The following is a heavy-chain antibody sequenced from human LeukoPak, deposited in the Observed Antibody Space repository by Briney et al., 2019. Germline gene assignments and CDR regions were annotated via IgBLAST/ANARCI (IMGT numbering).Heavy chain of an antibody. D-gene: IGHD1-26*01. Sequence: PGGSLRLSCAASGFTFSSYAMSWVRQAPGKGLEWVSAISGSGGSTYYADSVKGRFTISRDNSKNTLYLQMNSLRAEDTAVYYCARDGAFPGEYYYYYMDVWGKGTTVTVSS. CDR3: ARDGAFPGEYYYYYMDV. J-gene: IGHJ6*03. CDR2: ISGSGGST. V-gene: IGHV3-23*01. CDR1: GFTFSSYA.